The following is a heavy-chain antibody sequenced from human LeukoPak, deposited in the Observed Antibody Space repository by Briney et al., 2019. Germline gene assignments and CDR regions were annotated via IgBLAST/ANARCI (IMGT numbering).Heavy chain of an antibody. V-gene: IGHV3-7*01. J-gene: IGHJ4*02. CDR2: IKQDGSEK. Sequence: GSLRLSCAASGFTFSSYWMSWARPAPGKGLGGVANIKQDGSEKYYVDSVKGRFTISRDNAKNSLYMQMNSLRAEDTAVYYCAREYYYDSSGYYPAAFDYWGRGTLVTVSS. CDR1: GFTFSSYW. D-gene: IGHD3-22*01. CDR3: AREYYYDSSGYYPAAFDY.